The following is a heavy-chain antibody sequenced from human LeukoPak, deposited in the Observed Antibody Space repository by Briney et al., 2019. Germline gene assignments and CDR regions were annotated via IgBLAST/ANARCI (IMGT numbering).Heavy chain of an antibody. CDR3: AKGKGGSGFDSIDI. V-gene: IGHV3-30*18. Sequence: GRSLRLSCAASGFTFSTFGIHWVRQAPGKGLEWVAVISNDGSNKYYADSVKGRFNISRDDSKNPLYLQMNSLRAEDTAAYYCAKGKGGSGFDSIDIWGQGTMVTVSS. D-gene: IGHD3-10*01. J-gene: IGHJ3*02. CDR1: GFTFSTFG. CDR2: ISNDGSNK.